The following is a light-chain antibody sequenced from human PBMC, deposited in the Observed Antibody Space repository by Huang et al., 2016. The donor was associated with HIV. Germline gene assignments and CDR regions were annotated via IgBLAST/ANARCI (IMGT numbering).Light chain of an antibody. Sequence: GDTVTITCRAGQNIYGYLNWYQQIPGRAPNLLVYGASTLQTGVPSRFSGSGSGTRFTLTITSLQPEDSATYYCQHSYGTPRTFGQGTKLEI. CDR1: QNIYGY. CDR3: QHSYGTPRT. CDR2: GAS. V-gene: IGKV1-39*01. J-gene: IGKJ2*01.